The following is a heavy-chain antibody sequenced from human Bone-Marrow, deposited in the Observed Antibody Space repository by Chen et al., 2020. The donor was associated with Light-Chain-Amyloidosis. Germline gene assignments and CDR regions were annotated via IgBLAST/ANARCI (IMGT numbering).Heavy chain of an antibody. CDR2: INHSGST. CDR1: GGSFSGYY. J-gene: IGHJ4*02. Sequence: QVQLQQLGAGLLKPSVTLSLTCAVYGGSFSGYYWSWIRQPPGKGLEWIGEINHSGSTNDNPSLKSRVTISVDTSKNQFSLKLSSVTAADTAVYYCARGDFRQDYFDYWGQGTLVTVSS. V-gene: IGHV4-34*01. CDR3: ARGDFRQDYFDY.